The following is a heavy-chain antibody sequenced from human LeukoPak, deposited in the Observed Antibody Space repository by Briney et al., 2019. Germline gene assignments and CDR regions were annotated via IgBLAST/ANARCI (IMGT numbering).Heavy chain of an antibody. V-gene: IGHV4-34*01. D-gene: IGHD3-10*01. Sequence: PSETLSLTCAVYGGSFSDYYWSWIRQPPGKWLEWIGEVNHSGSTNYKPSLKSRVTTSVDTSKNQFSLKLSSVTAADTAVYYCARARVYGSGSYYYYYYMDVWGKGPRSPSP. CDR3: ARARVYGSGSYYYYYYMDV. CDR1: GGSFSDYY. J-gene: IGHJ6*03. CDR2: VNHSGST.